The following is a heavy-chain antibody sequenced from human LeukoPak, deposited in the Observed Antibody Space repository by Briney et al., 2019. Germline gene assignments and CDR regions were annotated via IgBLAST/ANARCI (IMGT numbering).Heavy chain of an antibody. CDR2: ISAYNGNT. Sequence: GASVKVSCKASGYTSTSYGISWVRQAPGQGLEWMGWISAYNGNTNYAQKLQGRVTMTTDTSTSTAYMELRSLRSDDTAVYYCARDLPYCGGDCYSNGMDVWGKGTTVTVSS. CDR3: ARDLPYCGGDCYSNGMDV. V-gene: IGHV1-18*04. CDR1: GYTSTSYG. D-gene: IGHD2-21*02. J-gene: IGHJ6*04.